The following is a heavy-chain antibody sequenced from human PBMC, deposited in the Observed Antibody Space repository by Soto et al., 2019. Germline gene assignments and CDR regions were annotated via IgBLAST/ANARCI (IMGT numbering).Heavy chain of an antibody. CDR3: VRDSHGDY. J-gene: IGHJ4*02. V-gene: IGHV3-74*01. Sequence: VQLVESGGGLVQPGGSLRLSCAGSGFTFSNYWMHWVRQAPGKGLEWVSRIDHDGPTDYADSVRGRFTIPRDNAEHTLHLQMNSLRPEDTAVYYCVRDSHGDYWGQGTLVTVSS. CDR2: IDHDGPT. CDR1: GFTFSNYW.